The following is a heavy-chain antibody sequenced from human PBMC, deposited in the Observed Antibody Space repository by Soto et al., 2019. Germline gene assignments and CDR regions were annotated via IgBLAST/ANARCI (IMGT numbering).Heavy chain of an antibody. D-gene: IGHD2-8*01. CDR1: GFTFSSYA. CDR2: ISGSGGST. CDR3: AKDGFVLMVYAMAGAFDI. Sequence: EVQLLESGGGLVQPGGSLRLSCAASGFTFSSYAMSWVRQAPGKGLEWVSAISGSGGSTYYADSVKGRFTISRDNSKNTLYLQMNSLRAEDTAVYYCAKDGFVLMVYAMAGAFDIWGQGTMVTVSS. J-gene: IGHJ3*02. V-gene: IGHV3-23*01.